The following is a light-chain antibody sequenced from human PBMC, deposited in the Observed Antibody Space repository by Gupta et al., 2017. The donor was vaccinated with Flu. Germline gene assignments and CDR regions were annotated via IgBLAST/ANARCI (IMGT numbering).Light chain of an antibody. CDR3: QQYYSTLRT. J-gene: IGKJ2*01. CDR2: WAS. Sequence: SLGERATINCKSSQSVLYSSNNKNYLAWYQQKPGQPPKMLIYWASTRESGVPDRFSGSGSGTDGTLTISSLQAEDVAIYYCQQYYSTLRTFGQGTKLEIK. CDR1: QSVLYSSNNKNY. V-gene: IGKV4-1*01.